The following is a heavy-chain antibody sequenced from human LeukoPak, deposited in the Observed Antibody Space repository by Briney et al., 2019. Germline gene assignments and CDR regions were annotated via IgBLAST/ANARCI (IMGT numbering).Heavy chain of an antibody. CDR2: IYYSGST. Sequence: SETLSLTCTVSGYSISSGYYWSWIRQPPGKGLEWIGYIYYSGSTNYIPSLKSRVTISVDTSKNQFSLKLSSVTAADTAVYYCAGASYDSSGVHWGQGTLVTVS. J-gene: IGHJ4*02. CDR3: AGASYDSSGVH. V-gene: IGHV4-61*01. D-gene: IGHD3-22*01. CDR1: GYSISSGYY.